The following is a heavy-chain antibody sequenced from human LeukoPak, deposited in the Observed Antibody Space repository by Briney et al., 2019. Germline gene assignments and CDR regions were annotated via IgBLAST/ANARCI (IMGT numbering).Heavy chain of an antibody. CDR2: ISAYNGNT. J-gene: IGHJ4*02. D-gene: IGHD6-19*01. CDR3: ARTKCSGWYYCYFDY. Sequence: ASVKVSCKASGYTFTSYGIIWVRQAPGQGLEWMGRISAYNGNTNYAQKFQGRVTMTRNTSISTAYMELSSLRSEDTAVYYCARTKCSGWYYCYFDYWGQGTLVTVSS. CDR1: GYTFTSYG. V-gene: IGHV1-18*01.